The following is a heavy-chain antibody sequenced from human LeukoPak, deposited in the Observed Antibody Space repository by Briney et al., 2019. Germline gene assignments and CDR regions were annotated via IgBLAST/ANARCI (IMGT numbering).Heavy chain of an antibody. Sequence: ASVKVSCKASGYTFSNIGISWVRQAPGQGLEWMGWISGNNDNPNYGQKFQGRFTVPTDSSTSTAYMELRDLRSDDTAVYYCARDGTSTDDYWGQGTQVTVSS. CDR3: ARDGTSTDDY. D-gene: IGHD2-2*01. J-gene: IGHJ4*02. CDR2: ISGNNDNP. V-gene: IGHV1-18*01. CDR1: GYTFSNIG.